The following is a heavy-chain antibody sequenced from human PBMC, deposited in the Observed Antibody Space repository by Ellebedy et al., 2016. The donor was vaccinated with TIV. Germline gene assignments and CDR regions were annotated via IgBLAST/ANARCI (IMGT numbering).Heavy chain of an antibody. V-gene: IGHV4-34*01. CDR3: ARAFFEYSSPFDI. D-gene: IGHD6-6*01. CDR2: INHSGST. CDR1: GGSFSGYY. J-gene: IGHJ3*02. Sequence: SETLSLXXAVYGGSFSGYYWSWIRQPPGKGLEWIGEINHSGSTNYNPSLKSRVTISVDTSKNQFSLKLSSVTAADTAVYYCARAFFEYSSPFDIWGQGTMVTVSS.